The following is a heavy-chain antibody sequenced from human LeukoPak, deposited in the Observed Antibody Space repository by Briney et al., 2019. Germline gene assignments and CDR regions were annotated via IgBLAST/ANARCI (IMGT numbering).Heavy chain of an antibody. J-gene: IGHJ4*02. CDR2: INPNSGAT. V-gene: IGHV1-2*02. CDR1: GYTFIGYY. CDR3: ARSHCTTTNCYSHFDY. D-gene: IGHD2-2*01. Sequence: ASVKVSCKASGYTFIGYYIHWVRQAPGLGFEWMGFINPNSGATKSAQKFQGRVTMTRDTSISTAYLDLSRLTSDDTALYYCARSHCTTTNCYSHFDYWAREPCSPSP.